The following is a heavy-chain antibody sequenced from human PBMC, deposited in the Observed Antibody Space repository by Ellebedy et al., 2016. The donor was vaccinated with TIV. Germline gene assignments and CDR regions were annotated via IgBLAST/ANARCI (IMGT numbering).Heavy chain of an antibody. CDR1: GFAFSSNW. D-gene: IGHD3-9*01. CDR2: INGAGSTT. CDR3: ARWDFDSFNAFDI. Sequence: GESLKISCGASGFAFSSNWMYWVRQDPGQGLVWVSRINGAGSTTGYADSVKGRFTISRDNAKNTLYLQMNSLRAEDTAVYYCARWDFDSFNAFDIWGQGTTVTVSS. V-gene: IGHV3-74*01. J-gene: IGHJ3*02.